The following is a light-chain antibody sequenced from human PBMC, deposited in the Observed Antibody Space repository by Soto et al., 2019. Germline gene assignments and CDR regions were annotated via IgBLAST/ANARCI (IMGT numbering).Light chain of an antibody. Sequence: QSALTQPASVSGSPGQSITISCTGTSIDVGGYNYVSWYQQHPGKAPKLMIYEVSNRPSGVSSRFSGSKSGNTASLTISGLQAEDEADYYCSSYTSSSTLFGTGTKVTVL. J-gene: IGLJ1*01. CDR2: EVS. V-gene: IGLV2-14*01. CDR3: SSYTSSSTL. CDR1: SIDVGGYNY.